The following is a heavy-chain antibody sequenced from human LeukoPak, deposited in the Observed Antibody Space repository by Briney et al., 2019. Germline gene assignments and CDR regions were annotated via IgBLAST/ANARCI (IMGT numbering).Heavy chain of an antibody. V-gene: IGHV3-11*01. CDR3: ARAGRGFTYGYSDS. D-gene: IGHD2-8*01. Sequence: GGPLRLSCKASGYRFSDYYMTWIRQAPGKGLEWVSYISHSGSTIGNADSVKGRFTISRDNTRNSLYLQMSSLRADDTAVYYCARAGRGFTYGYSDSWGQGTLVTVSS. CDR2: ISHSGSTI. CDR1: GYRFSDYY. J-gene: IGHJ4*02.